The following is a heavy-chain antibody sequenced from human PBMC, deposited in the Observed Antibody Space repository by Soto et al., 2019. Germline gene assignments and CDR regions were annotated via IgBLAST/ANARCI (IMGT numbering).Heavy chain of an antibody. CDR1: GASISGSYYY. D-gene: IGHD1-20*01. Sequence: QLQLQESGPGLVKPSETLFLTCAVSGASISGSYYYWAWLRQSPGKGPEWIGSVFYTGFTSYTPSLDSRVCVSVDTSKSQFSLKLSAVTAADTAVYYCATSQKGYNWNYFDHWGQGALVTVSS. V-gene: IGHV4-39*01. J-gene: IGHJ4*02. CDR3: ATSQKGYNWNYFDH. CDR2: VFYTGFT.